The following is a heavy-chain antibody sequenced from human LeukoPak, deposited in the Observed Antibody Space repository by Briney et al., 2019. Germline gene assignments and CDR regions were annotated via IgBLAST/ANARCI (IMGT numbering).Heavy chain of an antibody. CDR2: IKSKTDGGTT. J-gene: IGHJ4*02. Sequence: GGSLRLSCAASGFTFSNAWMSWVRQAPGKGLEWVGRIKSKTDGGTTDYAAPVKGRFTISRDDSRNTLYLQMNSLKTEDTAVYYCTTIDETYYYGSGSFPDYWGQGTLVTVSS. D-gene: IGHD3-10*01. CDR1: GFTFSNAW. V-gene: IGHV3-15*01. CDR3: TTIDETYYYGSGSFPDY.